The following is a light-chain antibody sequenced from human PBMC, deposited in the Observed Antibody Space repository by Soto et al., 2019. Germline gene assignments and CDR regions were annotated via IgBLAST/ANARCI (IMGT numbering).Light chain of an antibody. CDR2: GAS. CDR3: QQYGSSPGT. V-gene: IGKV3-20*01. CDR1: QSVSSY. J-gene: IGKJ4*01. Sequence: EIVLTQSPGTLSLSPGEIATLSCRASQSVSSYLAWYQQKRGQAPRLLISGASSRATGIPDRFSGSGSGTDFTLTISRLEPEDFAVYYCQQYGSSPGTFGGGTKVEIK.